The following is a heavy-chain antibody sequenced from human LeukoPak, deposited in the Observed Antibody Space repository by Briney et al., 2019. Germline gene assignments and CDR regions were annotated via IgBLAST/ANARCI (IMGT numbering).Heavy chain of an antibody. CDR1: GFTFSSYG. J-gene: IGHJ4*02. V-gene: IGHV3-30*02. Sequence: GGSLRLSCAASGFTFSSYGMHWVRQAPGTGLEWVAFIRYDGSYKYYADSVKGRFTISRDNSKNTLYLQMNSLRAEDTAVYYCAKDSSDRSAYYFDYWGQGTLVTVSS. D-gene: IGHD3-22*01. CDR3: AKDSSDRSAYYFDY. CDR2: IRYDGSYK.